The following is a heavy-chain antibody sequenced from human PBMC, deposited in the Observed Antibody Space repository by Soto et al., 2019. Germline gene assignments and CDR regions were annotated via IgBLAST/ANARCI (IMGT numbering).Heavy chain of an antibody. CDR2: IYYGGTT. V-gene: IGHV4-59*08. J-gene: IGHJ4*02. Sequence: PSETLSLTCTVSGVSIIPYYWTWILQPPGKGLEWIGYIYYGGTTSYNPSLKSRVTISLETSKSQISLRLSSVTAADTAIYYFARLGAPYRSLYLCGPGTLVIVSS. CDR1: GVSIIPYY. CDR3: ARLGAPYRSLYL.